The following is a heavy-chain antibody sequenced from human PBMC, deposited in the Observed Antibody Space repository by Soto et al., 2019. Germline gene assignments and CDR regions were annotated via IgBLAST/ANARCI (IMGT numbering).Heavy chain of an antibody. J-gene: IGHJ4*02. CDR1: GASVSTGVYY. CDR3: AGAVGDFDVRRYRTSYFDQ. D-gene: IGHD2-21*02. Sequence: SETLSLTCTVSGASVSTGVYYWSWIRQHPGKGLEWIGYIDNSGSTYYNPSLTGRVDISVDTSKNEFSLNLQSLTAADTAFYYCAGAVGDFDVRRYRTSYFDQWGQGXLVTVSS. V-gene: IGHV4-31*03. CDR2: IDNSGST.